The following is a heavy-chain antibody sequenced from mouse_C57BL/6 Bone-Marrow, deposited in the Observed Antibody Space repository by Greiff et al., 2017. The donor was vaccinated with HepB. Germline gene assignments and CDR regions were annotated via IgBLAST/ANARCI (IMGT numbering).Heavy chain of an antibody. CDR1: GFSFNTYA. D-gene: IGHD2-4*01. CDR2: IRSKSNNYAT. Sequence: VQLKESGGGLVQPKGSLKLSCAASGFSFNTYAMNWVRQAPGKGLEWVARIRSKSNNYATYYADSVKDRFTISRDDSESMLYLQMNNLKTEDTAMYYCVLDYDLYYYAMDYWGQGTSVTVSS. V-gene: IGHV10-1*01. J-gene: IGHJ4*01. CDR3: VLDYDLYYYAMDY.